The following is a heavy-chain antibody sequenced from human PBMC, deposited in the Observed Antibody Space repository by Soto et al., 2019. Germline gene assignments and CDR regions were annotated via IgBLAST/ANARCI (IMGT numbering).Heavy chain of an antibody. V-gene: IGHV4-34*01. CDR1: GGSFSGYY. Sequence: SETLSLTCAVYGGSFSGYYWSWIRQPPGKGLEWIGEINHSGSTNYNPSLKSRVTISVDTSKNQFSLKLSSVTAADTAVYYCARGEGAARPYYFDYWGQGTLVTVSS. CDR3: ARGEGAARPYYFDY. CDR2: INHSGST. J-gene: IGHJ4*02. D-gene: IGHD6-6*01.